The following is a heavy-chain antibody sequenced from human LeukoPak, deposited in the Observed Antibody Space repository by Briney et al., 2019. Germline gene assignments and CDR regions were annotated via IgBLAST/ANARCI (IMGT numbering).Heavy chain of an antibody. CDR1: GFTFDDHG. D-gene: IGHD6-19*01. CDR2: INWNGGST. CDR3: GRGDSSGWYFDY. Sequence: GGSLRLSCGAFGFTFDDHGMSWVRQAPGKGQEWVSGINWNGGSTGYADSVKGRFTISRDNAKNSLYLQMNCLRVEDTALYYCGRGDSSGWYFDYWGQGTLVTVSS. V-gene: IGHV3-20*04. J-gene: IGHJ4*02.